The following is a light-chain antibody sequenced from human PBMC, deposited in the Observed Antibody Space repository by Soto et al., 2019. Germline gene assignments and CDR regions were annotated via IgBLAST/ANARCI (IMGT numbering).Light chain of an antibody. J-gene: IGLJ3*02. V-gene: IGLV1-51*01. CDR1: GSNTGNNF. Sequence: QSVLTQPPSVSGAPGQKVTISCSGGGSNTGNNFVSWYQQFPETAPKLLIYDTDKRPSGIPDRFSGSKSGTSATLGITRLQTGDEADYYCGTWDSALSLWLFGGGTKLTVL. CDR2: DTD. CDR3: GTWDSALSLWL.